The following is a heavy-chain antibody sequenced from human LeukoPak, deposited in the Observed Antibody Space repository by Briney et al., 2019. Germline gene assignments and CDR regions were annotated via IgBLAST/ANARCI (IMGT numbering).Heavy chain of an antibody. CDR2: LSPSGVRT. D-gene: IGHD1-26*01. J-gene: IGHJ4*02. CDR1: GFTFTTYA. Sequence: PGGSLRLSCAASGFTFTTYAMSWVRQAPGKELEWVSPLSPSGVRTYYTDSVKGRFTISRDNSKNTLYLQMNSLRAEDMAVYYCAKATPILGAAAYYFDYWGQGTLVTVSS. V-gene: IGHV3-23*01. CDR3: AKATPILGAAAYYFDY.